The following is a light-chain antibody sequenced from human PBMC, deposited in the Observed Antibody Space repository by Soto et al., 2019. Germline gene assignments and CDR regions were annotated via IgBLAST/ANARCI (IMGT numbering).Light chain of an antibody. V-gene: IGLV2-14*01. CDR2: EVS. J-gene: IGLJ3*02. CDR1: NSDVGGYNY. Sequence: QSALAQPASVSGSPGQSITISCTGTNSDVGGYNYVSWYQQFPGKAPKLMIYEVSNRPSGVSNRFSGSKSGNTASLTISGLQADDEADYYCSSYTSRETWVFGGGTKLTVL. CDR3: SSYTSRETWV.